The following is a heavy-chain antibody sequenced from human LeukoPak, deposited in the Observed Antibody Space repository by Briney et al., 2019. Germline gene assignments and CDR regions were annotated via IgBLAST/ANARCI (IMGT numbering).Heavy chain of an antibody. CDR2: ISYDGSNK. CDR1: GFTFSSYG. Sequence: GGSLRLSCAASGFTFSSYGMHWVRQAPGKGLEWVAVISYDGSNKYYADSVKGRFTISRDNSKNTLYLQMNSLRAEDTAVYYCAKDKGSGSYWVYYYYYGMDVWGQGTTVTVSS. D-gene: IGHD1-26*01. V-gene: IGHV3-30*18. CDR3: AKDKGSGSYWVYYYYYGMDV. J-gene: IGHJ6*02.